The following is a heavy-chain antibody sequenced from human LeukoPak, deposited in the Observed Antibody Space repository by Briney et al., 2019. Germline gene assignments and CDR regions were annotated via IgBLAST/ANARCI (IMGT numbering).Heavy chain of an antibody. J-gene: IGHJ5*02. CDR2: IIPILCTA. V-gene: IGHV1-69*13. Sequence: SVKLSCKASGRTFSSYAISWVRQAPRQGREWMGGIIPILCTANYAQKVQGRVTITEDESTSTAYMELSSLRSEDTAVYYCARDQGGMAVAVVWFDPWGQGTLVTVSS. D-gene: IGHD6-19*01. CDR1: GRTFSSYA. CDR3: ARDQGGMAVAVVWFDP.